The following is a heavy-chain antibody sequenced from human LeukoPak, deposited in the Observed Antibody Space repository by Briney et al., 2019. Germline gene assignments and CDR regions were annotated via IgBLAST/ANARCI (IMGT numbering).Heavy chain of an antibody. V-gene: IGHV4-34*01. CDR2: INHSGRT. CDR1: GGSFSDYY. CDR3: ARGGATPMVFRY. J-gene: IGHJ4*02. Sequence: SETLSLTCPVYGGSFSDYYWSWIRQPPGKGLEWVGEINHSGRTNYNPSLKSRVSISVDSSKNQFSLMLSSVTAADTAVYYCARGGATPMVFRYWGQGTLVTVSS. D-gene: IGHD5-18*01.